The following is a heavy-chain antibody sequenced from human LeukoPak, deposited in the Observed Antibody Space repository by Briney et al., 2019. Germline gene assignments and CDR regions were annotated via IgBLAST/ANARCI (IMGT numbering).Heavy chain of an antibody. CDR3: AGVPEAVGWNCFDP. CDR1: GFTVSSNY. J-gene: IGHJ5*02. Sequence: GGSLRLSCAASGFTVSSNYMSWVRQAPGKGLEWVSIIYRGGSTYYADSVKGRFTISRDNSKNTLHLQMNSLRVEDTAVYYCAGVPEAVGWNCFDPWGQGTLVTVSS. D-gene: IGHD6-19*01. CDR2: IYRGGST. V-gene: IGHV3-66*01.